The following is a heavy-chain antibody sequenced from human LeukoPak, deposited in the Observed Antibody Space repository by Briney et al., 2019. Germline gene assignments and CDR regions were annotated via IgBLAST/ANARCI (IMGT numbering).Heavy chain of an antibody. CDR2: IVVGSGNT. Sequence: SVKVSCKASGFTFTSSAVQWVRQARGQCLEWIGWIVVGSGNTNYAQKFQERVTITRDMSTSTAYMELSSLRSEDTAVYYCAADRGVSYAFDIWGQGTVVTVSS. J-gene: IGHJ3*02. CDR3: AADRGVSYAFDI. D-gene: IGHD3-10*01. V-gene: IGHV1-58*01. CDR1: GFTFTSSA.